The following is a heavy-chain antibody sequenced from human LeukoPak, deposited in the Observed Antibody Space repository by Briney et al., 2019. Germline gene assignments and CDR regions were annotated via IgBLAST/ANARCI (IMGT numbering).Heavy chain of an antibody. CDR3: AKDHSTFALNWFDP. J-gene: IGHJ5*02. CDR2: ISYDGSNK. CDR1: GFTFSSYA. V-gene: IGHV3-30-3*01. D-gene: IGHD3-16*01. Sequence: GGSLRLSCAASGFTFSSYAVHWVRQAPGKGLEWVAVISYDGSNKYYADSVKGRFTISRDNSKNTLYLQMNSLRAEDTAVYYCAKDHSTFALNWFDPWGQGTLVTVSS.